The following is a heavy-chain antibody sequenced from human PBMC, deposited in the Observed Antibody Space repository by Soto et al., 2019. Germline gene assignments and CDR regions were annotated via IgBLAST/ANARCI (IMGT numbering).Heavy chain of an antibody. CDR3: ARVPGPPGYSYGPFDY. V-gene: IGHV1-69*13. J-gene: IGHJ4*02. CDR1: GGSFSSYA. CDR2: IIPIFGTA. D-gene: IGHD5-18*01. Sequence: APGKVSYKASGGSFSSYAITWVRQAPGQGLEWMGGIIPIFGTANYAQKFQGRVTITADESTSTAYMELSSLRSEDTAVYSCARVPGPPGYSYGPFDYWGQGTLVTVSS.